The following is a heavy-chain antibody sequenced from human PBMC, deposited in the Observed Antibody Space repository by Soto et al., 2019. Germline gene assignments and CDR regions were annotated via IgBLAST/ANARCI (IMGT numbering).Heavy chain of an antibody. V-gene: IGHV3-30*03. CDR1: GFTFSSYG. J-gene: IGHJ6*02. CDR2: ISYDGSNK. Sequence: QVQLVESGGGVVQPGRSLRLSCAASGFTFSSYGMHWVRQAPGKGLEWVAVISYDGSNKYYADSVKGRFTISRDNSKNTLYLQMNSLRAEDTAVYYCARRAEYYYYGMDVWGQGTTVTVSS. CDR3: ARRAEYYYYGMDV. D-gene: IGHD6-13*01.